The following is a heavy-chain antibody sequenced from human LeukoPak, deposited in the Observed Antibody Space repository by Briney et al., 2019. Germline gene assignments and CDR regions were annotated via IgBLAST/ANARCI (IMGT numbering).Heavy chain of an antibody. CDR3: AKDRGYCSSTSCHIGWFDP. CDR2: IRYDGSNK. V-gene: IGHV3-30*02. Sequence: GGSLRLSCAASGFTFSSYGMHWVRQAPGKGLEWVAFIRYDGSNKYYADSVKGRFTISRDNSKNTLYLQMNSLRAEDTAVYYCAKDRGYCSSTSCHIGWFDPWGQGALVTVSS. J-gene: IGHJ5*02. CDR1: GFTFSSYG. D-gene: IGHD2-2*02.